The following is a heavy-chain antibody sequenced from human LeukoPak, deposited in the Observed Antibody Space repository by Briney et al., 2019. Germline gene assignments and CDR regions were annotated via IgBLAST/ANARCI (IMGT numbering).Heavy chain of an antibody. V-gene: IGHV4-34*01. CDR1: GGSFSGYY. CDR2: INHSGST. D-gene: IGHD5-18*01. Sequence: SETPSLTCAVYGGSFSGYYWSWIRQPPGKGLEWIGEINHSGSTNYNPSLKSRVTISVDTSKNQFSLKLSSVTAADTAVYYCARGGYSYDSSLDYWGQGTLVTVSS. J-gene: IGHJ4*02. CDR3: ARGGYSYDSSLDY.